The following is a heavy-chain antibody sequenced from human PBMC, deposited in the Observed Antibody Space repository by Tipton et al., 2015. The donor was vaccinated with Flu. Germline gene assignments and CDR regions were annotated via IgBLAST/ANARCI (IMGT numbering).Heavy chain of an antibody. D-gene: IGHD2-2*02. V-gene: IGHV1-69*09. CDR1: GGAFSTYT. CDR3: ARGGYCSSTTCYKPLDF. CDR2: IIPMLDIA. Sequence: QLVQSGAEMKKPGSSVKVSCKASGGAFSTYTINWVRQAPGQGLEWLGRIIPMLDIANYAQKFQGRVTITADKSTNTAYMELSSLRSEDTAMYYCARGGYCSSTTCYKPLDFWGQGTLVTVSS. J-gene: IGHJ4*02.